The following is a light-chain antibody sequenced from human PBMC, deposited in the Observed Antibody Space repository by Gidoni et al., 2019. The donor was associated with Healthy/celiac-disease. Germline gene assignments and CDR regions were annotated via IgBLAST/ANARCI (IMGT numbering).Light chain of an antibody. Sequence: SSTGTQPPSVSVSPGQTASITCSGDKLGDKYACWYQQKPGQSPELVIYQDSKRPSGIPERFSGSNSGNTATLTISGTQAMDEADYYCQAWDSSTSHVVFGGGTKLTVL. J-gene: IGLJ2*01. CDR1: KLGDKY. CDR2: QDS. V-gene: IGLV3-1*01. CDR3: QAWDSSTSHVV.